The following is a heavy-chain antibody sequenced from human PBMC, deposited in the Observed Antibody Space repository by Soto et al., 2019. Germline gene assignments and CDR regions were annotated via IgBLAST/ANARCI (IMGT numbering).Heavy chain of an antibody. CDR1: GGSISSYY. V-gene: IGHV4-59*01. J-gene: IGHJ4*02. CDR3: AIVYDSSGYLIDY. CDR2: IYNSGST. D-gene: IGHD3-22*01. Sequence: SETLSLTCTVSGGSISSYYWSWIRQPPGKGLEWIGYIYNSGSTNYNPSLKSRVTISVDTSKNQFSLKLSSVTAADTAVYYCAIVYDSSGYLIDYCGQGTLVTVSS.